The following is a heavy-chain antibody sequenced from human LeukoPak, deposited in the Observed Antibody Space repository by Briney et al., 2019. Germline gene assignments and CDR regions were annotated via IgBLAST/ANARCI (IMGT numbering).Heavy chain of an antibody. V-gene: IGHV3-23*01. D-gene: IGHD3-22*01. Sequence: GGSLRLSCAASGFTFSSFAMSGVRQAPGKALEGGSAISDSGGSTYYADSAKGRSTISRDNSKNTLYLQMNSLRAEDTAVYYCARGYDTSGYFHWGQGTLVTVSS. CDR3: ARGYDTSGYFH. CDR1: GFTFSSFA. J-gene: IGHJ4*02. CDR2: ISDSGGST.